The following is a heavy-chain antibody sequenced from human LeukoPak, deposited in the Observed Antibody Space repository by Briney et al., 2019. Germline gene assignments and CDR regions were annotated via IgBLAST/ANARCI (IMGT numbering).Heavy chain of an antibody. V-gene: IGHV3-74*01. J-gene: IGHJ5*02. D-gene: IGHD4-11*01. CDR1: GFTLRDYW. CDR2: LGTDGTYT. Sequence: VGSLRLSCAASGFTLRDYWTHWVRQAPGKGLVWVSRLGTDGTYTNYADSVNGRFTISRDNAKNTLYLQMDSLRAEDTAFYYCVRDPSNSGNWFDLWGQGTLVTVSS. CDR3: VRDPSNSGNWFDL.